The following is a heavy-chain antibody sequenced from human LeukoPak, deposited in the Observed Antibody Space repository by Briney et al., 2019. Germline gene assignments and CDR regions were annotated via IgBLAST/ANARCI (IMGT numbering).Heavy chain of an antibody. Sequence: PSGTLSLTCTVSGGSISSSSYYWGWIRQPPGKGLEWIGSIYYSGSTYYNPSLTSRVTISVDTSKNQFSLKLSSVTAADTAVYYCAREASSLYSSSWYGGEDDAFDIWGQGTMVTVSS. CDR1: GGSISSSSYY. CDR2: IYYSGST. V-gene: IGHV4-39*02. D-gene: IGHD6-13*01. CDR3: AREASSLYSSSWYGGEDDAFDI. J-gene: IGHJ3*02.